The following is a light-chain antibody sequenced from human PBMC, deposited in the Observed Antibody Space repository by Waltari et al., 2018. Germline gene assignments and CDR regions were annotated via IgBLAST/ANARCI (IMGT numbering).Light chain of an antibody. CDR3: QAADKNGLYGV. J-gene: IGLJ3*02. V-gene: IGLV3-25*03. CDR2: ENS. Sequence: ELTQAPSLSVSPGQTATITCSGDALPLQAASWYQKKPNQAPILLIYENSQRSSGIPWRCSGSKSGATVTLTISAVQAEDEADYYCQAADKNGLYGVFGGGTKLAV. CDR1: ALPLQA.